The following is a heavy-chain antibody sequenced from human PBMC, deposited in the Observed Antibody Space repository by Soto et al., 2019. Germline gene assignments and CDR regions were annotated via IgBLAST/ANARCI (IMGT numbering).Heavy chain of an antibody. CDR3: AQDNTIAARARFDY. CDR1: GFTFSSYA. J-gene: IGHJ4*02. D-gene: IGHD6-6*01. Sequence: EVQLLESGGGLVQPGGSLRLSCAASGFTFSSYAMSWVRQAPGTGLEWVSAISGSGGSTYYADSVKGRITISRDNSKNTPYLQMNSVRAEDTAVYYCAQDNTIAARARFDYWGQGTLVTVSS. CDR2: ISGSGGST. V-gene: IGHV3-23*01.